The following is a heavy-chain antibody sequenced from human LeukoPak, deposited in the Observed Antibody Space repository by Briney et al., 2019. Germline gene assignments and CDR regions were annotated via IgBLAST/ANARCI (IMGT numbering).Heavy chain of an antibody. CDR1: GYTFTSYY. V-gene: IGHV1-46*01. CDR3: GRDYDILTGPPVPNNWFDP. Sequence: GASVKVSCKASGYTFTSYYMHWVRQAPGQGLGWMGIINPSGGSTSYAQKFQGRVTMTRDMSTSTVYMELSSLRSEDTAVYYCGRDYDILTGPPVPNNWFDPWGQGTLVTVSS. J-gene: IGHJ5*02. CDR2: INPSGGST. D-gene: IGHD3-9*01.